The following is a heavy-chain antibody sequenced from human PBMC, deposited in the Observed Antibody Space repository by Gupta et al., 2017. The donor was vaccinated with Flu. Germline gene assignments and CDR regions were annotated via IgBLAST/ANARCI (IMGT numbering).Heavy chain of an antibody. V-gene: IGHV1-69*01. Sequence: QVQLVQSGAEVKETGSSVKVPCKASGGTFSSASITWVRQAPGHGLEWMGGILPVISATNYAQKLQGRVTITADEPTRTIYMELSSLRSDDTAVYYCAREFPCGGDCYFLDSWGQGTLVSVYS. D-gene: IGHD2-21*02. CDR3: AREFPCGGDCYFLDS. CDR1: GGTFSSAS. CDR2: ILPVISAT. J-gene: IGHJ4*02.